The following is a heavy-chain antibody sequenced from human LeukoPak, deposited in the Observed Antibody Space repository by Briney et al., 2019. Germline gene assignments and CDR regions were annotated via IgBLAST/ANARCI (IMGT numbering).Heavy chain of an antibody. CDR3: AREMGSTWNVPIDY. CDR1: GFTFSDYY. J-gene: IGHJ4*02. V-gene: IGHV3-11*01. CDR2: VSDSGSTR. D-gene: IGHD6-13*01. Sequence: GGSLRLSCAASGFTFSDYYMSWVRQAPGKGLEWVAYVSDSGSTRYEDSVRGRFTVARDHAKSSLFQQMNSLRAEDTAVYYCAREMGSTWNVPIDYGGRGTLVSV.